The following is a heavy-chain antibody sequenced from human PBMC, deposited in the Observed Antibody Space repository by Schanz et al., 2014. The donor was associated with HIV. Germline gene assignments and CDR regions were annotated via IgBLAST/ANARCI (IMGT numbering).Heavy chain of an antibody. CDR2: IKQDGSVE. V-gene: IGHV3-7*01. CDR3: AKDPYQGSSGWLD. J-gene: IGHJ1*01. D-gene: IGHD6-19*01. CDR1: GFTFSSYW. Sequence: EVQLVESGGGLVQPGGSLRLSCAASGFTFSSYWMTWVRQAPGKGLEWVANIKQDGSVESYPDSVRGRFTISRDNAKNSLYLQMNSLRAEDTAVYYCAKDPYQGSSGWLDWGQGTLVTVSS.